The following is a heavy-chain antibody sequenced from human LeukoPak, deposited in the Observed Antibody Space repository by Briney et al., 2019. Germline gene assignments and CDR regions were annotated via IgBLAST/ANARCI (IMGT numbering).Heavy chain of an antibody. J-gene: IGHJ4*02. Sequence: GGSLRLSCAASGFTFSTFAMIWVRQPPGKGLEWVSSIFPSGGGIHYTDSVKGRFTISRDNSKNTLYLQMNSLRAEDTAVYYCAKGVVVAPDVTPFDYWGQGTLVTVSS. D-gene: IGHD2-2*01. CDR1: GFTFSTFA. V-gene: IGHV3-23*01. CDR2: IFPSGGGI. CDR3: AKGVVVAPDVTPFDY.